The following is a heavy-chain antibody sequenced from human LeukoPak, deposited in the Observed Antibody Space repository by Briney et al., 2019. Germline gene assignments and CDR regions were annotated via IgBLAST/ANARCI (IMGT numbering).Heavy chain of an antibody. CDR1: GFTFSSYW. D-gene: IGHD6-6*01. CDR2: INSDGSST. V-gene: IGHV3-74*01. J-gene: IGHJ4*02. Sequence: PGGSLRLSCAASGFTFSSYWMHWVRQAPGKGLVWVSRINSDGSSTSYADSVKGRFTISRDNAKKSLYLQMNGVRAEDTAVYYCVRDPEYASSSGDFDYWGQGTLVTVSS. CDR3: VRDPEYASSSGDFDY.